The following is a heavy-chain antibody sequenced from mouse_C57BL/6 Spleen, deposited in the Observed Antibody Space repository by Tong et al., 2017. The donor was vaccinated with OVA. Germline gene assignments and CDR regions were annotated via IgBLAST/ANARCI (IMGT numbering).Heavy chain of an antibody. J-gene: IGHJ2*01. CDR2: IWSDGST. CDR3: ARNWGYYGSPYYFDY. CDR1: GFSLTSYG. Sequence: VQLQESGPGLVAPSQSLSITCTVSGFSLTSYGVHWVRQPPGKGLEWLVVIWSDGSTTYNSALKSRLSISKDNSKSQVFLKMNSLQTEDTAMYYCARNWGYYGSPYYFDYWGQGTTLTVSS. V-gene: IGHV2-6*02. D-gene: IGHD1-1*01.